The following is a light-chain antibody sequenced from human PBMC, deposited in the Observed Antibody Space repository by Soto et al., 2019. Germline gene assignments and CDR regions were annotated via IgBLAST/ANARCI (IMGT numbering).Light chain of an antibody. CDR2: GAS. CDR3: QQYNNWPPT. J-gene: IGKJ5*01. CDR1: QSVSSN. Sequence: EIVMTQSPATLSVSPGERATLSCRASQSVSSNLAWYQQKPGQAPRLLIYGASARATGIPARFSGSGSGTEFNLTISSLQSEDSAVYYCQQYNNWPPTFGQGTRLEIK. V-gene: IGKV3-15*01.